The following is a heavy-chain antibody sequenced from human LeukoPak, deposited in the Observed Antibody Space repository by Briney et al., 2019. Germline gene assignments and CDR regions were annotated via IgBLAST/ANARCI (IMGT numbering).Heavy chain of an antibody. CDR2: IYTSGST. V-gene: IGHV4-61*02. Sequence: PSETLSLTCTVSGGSISSGSYYWSWIRQPAGKGLERIGRIYTSGSTNYNPSLKSRVTISVDTSKNQFSLKLSSVTAADTAVYYCARGLAAAGRGLDYWGQGTLVTVSS. CDR1: GGSISSGSYY. J-gene: IGHJ4*02. CDR3: ARGLAAAGRGLDY. D-gene: IGHD6-13*01.